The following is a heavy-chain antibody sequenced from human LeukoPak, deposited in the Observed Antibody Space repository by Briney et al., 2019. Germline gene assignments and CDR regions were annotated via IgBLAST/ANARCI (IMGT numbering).Heavy chain of an antibody. CDR1: GLTFSSYS. CDR3: ARGEDIVVVPAAYYYGMDV. Sequence: GGSLRLSCAASGLTFSSYSMNGVRQAPGKGLEGVSSISSSSSYILYADSVKGRFPLSRDNAKNSLYLQKNSLRAEDTAVYHCARGEDIVVVPAAYYYGMDVWGKGTTVTVSS. CDR2: ISSSSSYI. J-gene: IGHJ6*04. D-gene: IGHD2-2*01. V-gene: IGHV3-21*01.